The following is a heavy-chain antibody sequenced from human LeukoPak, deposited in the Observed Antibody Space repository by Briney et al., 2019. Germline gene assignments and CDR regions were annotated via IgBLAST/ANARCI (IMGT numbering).Heavy chain of an antibody. J-gene: IGHJ4*02. Sequence: GASVNVSCKASRYTFTSYGISGVRQAPGKGLEWMVWIRAYNGNTNYALKLQGRVTMHTDTSTSTAYMELRSLRSDDTAVYYCARDTSSIAVAGTDYWGQGTLVTVSS. CDR3: ARDTSSIAVAGTDY. CDR2: IRAYNGNT. CDR1: RYTFTSYG. D-gene: IGHD6-19*01. V-gene: IGHV1-18*01.